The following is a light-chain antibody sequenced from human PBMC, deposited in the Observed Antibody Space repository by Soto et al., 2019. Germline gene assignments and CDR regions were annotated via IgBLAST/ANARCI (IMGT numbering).Light chain of an antibody. Sequence: DIVMTQSPGSLAVSLGERATINCKSSQRVLYSSNNKNYLAWYQQKPGQPPKLLIYWASTRESGVPDRFSGSGSGTDFTLTISSLQAEDVAVYYCQQYYSTPPTFGQGTKVEIK. CDR2: WAS. CDR1: QRVLYSSNNKNY. CDR3: QQYYSTPPT. V-gene: IGKV4-1*01. J-gene: IGKJ1*01.